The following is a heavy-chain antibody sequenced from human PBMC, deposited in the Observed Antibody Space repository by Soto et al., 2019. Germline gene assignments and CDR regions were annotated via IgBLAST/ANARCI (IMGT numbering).Heavy chain of an antibody. CDR1: DEIFNTYW. D-gene: IGHD1-26*01. CDR2: IDPSDSYT. J-gene: IGHJ1*01. CDR3: GRDFGSGHADV. V-gene: IGHV5-10-1*01. Sequence: PGESLKISCQTSDEIFNTYWITWVRQMPGRGLEWVGRIDPSDSYTTYNPSLKGHVTLSVDKSMNTAYVQWTSLRASDTAMYFCGRDFGSGHADVWGQGTLVTVSS.